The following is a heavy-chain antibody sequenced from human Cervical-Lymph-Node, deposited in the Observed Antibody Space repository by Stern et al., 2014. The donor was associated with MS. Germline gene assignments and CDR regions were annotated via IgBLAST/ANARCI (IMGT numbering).Heavy chain of an antibody. CDR1: GFTFSTYG. Sequence: VQLVESGGGVVQPGRSLRLSCAGSGFTFSTYGMHWVRQAPGKGLQRAALISNDGTKKYYVDSVKGRFTISRDNAKNTMYVQMNSLRDEDTAVYYCAKDRGSGWSLDYWGQGTLVTVSS. J-gene: IGHJ4*02. CDR2: ISNDGTKK. CDR3: AKDRGSGWSLDY. D-gene: IGHD6-19*01. V-gene: IGHV3-30*18.